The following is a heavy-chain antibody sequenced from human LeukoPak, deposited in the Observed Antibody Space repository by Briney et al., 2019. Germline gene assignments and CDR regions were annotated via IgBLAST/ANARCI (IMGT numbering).Heavy chain of an antibody. V-gene: IGHV1-2*02. CDR2: INPNSGGT. D-gene: IGHD3-22*01. CDR3: ARDQYYYDSSGSGY. Sequence: ASVKVSCKASGYTFTGYYMHWVRQAPGQGLEWMGWINPNSGGTNYAQKFQGRVTMTRDTSISTAYMELSRLRSDDTAVYYCARDQYYYDSSGSGYWGQGTLVTVSS. J-gene: IGHJ4*02. CDR1: GYTFTGYY.